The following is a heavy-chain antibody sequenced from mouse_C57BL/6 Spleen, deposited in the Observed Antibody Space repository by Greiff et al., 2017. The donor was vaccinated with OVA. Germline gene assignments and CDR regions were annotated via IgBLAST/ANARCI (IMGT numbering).Heavy chain of an antibody. J-gene: IGHJ2*01. Sequence: QVQLQQPGAELVRPGSSVKLSCKASGYTFTSYWMDWVKQRPGQGLEWIGNIYTSDSETHYNQKFKDKATLTVDKSSSTAYMQLSSLTSEDSAVYYCARATVVARDFDYWGQGTTLTVSS. CDR1: GYTFTSYW. CDR2: IYTSDSET. V-gene: IGHV1-61*01. CDR3: ARATVVARDFDY. D-gene: IGHD1-1*01.